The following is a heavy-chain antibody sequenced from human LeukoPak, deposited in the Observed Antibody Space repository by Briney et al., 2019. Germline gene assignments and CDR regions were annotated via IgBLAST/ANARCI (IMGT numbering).Heavy chain of an antibody. V-gene: IGHV4-59*11. J-gene: IGHJ4*02. D-gene: IGHD7-27*01. CDR1: GGSISSHY. CDR2: IYYSGST. Sequence: SETLSLTCTVSGGSISSHYWSWIRQPPGKGLEWIGYIYYSGSTNYNPSLKSRVTISVDTSKNQFSLKLSSVTAADTAVYYCARGSSLMALGNSFDYWGQGTLVTVSS. CDR3: ARGSSLMALGNSFDY.